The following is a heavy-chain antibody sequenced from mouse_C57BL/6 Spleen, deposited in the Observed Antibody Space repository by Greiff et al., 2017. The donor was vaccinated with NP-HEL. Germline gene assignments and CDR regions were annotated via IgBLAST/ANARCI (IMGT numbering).Heavy chain of an antibody. CDR3: VSRYYDYDYYAMDY. Sequence: EVKLVESGGGLVQPKGSLKLSCAASGFSFNTYAMNWVRQAPGKGVEWVARIRSKSNNYATYYADSVKDRFTISRDDSESMLYLQMNNLKTEDTAMYYCVSRYYDYDYYAMDYWGQGTSVTVSS. D-gene: IGHD2-4*01. CDR1: GFSFNTYA. CDR2: IRSKSNNYAT. V-gene: IGHV10-1*01. J-gene: IGHJ4*01.